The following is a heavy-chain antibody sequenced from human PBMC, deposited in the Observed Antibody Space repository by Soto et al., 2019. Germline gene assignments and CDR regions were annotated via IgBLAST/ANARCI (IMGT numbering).Heavy chain of an antibody. CDR3: ARTSYDSTATAADP. CDR1: GGSISSGNNY. Sequence: SETLSLTCTVSGGSISSGNNYWSWIRQHPGKGLEWIGYIYYSGSTYYNPSLKSRVTISVDTSKNQFSLKLSSVTAADTAVYYCARTSYDSTATAADPWGQGTLVTVSS. CDR2: IYYSGST. V-gene: IGHV4-31*03. D-gene: IGHD3-22*01. J-gene: IGHJ5*02.